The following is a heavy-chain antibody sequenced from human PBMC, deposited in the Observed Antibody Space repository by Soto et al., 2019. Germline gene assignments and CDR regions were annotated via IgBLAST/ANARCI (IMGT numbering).Heavy chain of an antibody. J-gene: IGHJ6*02. CDR1: GYHFTSYG. CDR3: SRDRHRDSFDFSCGYQCFDGRDV. CDR2: ISAYNGNT. Sequence: GVSEKVSCKVSGYHFTSYGISWMPQAPGQGVARMEWISAYNGNTNYAQKLEGRVIMTTATSTRTAYIELRSLRPDDTAVHYLSRDRHRDSFDFSCGYQCFDGRDVWGQGIMVTVSS. V-gene: IGHV1-18*04. D-gene: IGHD3-3*01.